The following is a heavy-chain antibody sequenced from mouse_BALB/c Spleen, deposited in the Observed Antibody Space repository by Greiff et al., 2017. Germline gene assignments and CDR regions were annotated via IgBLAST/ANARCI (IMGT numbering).Heavy chain of an antibody. J-gene: IGHJ1*01. V-gene: IGHV14-3*02. CDR2: IDPANGNT. CDR1: GFNIKDTY. D-gene: IGHD2-10*01. CDR3: ASYYSYWYFDV. Sequence: EVQLQESGAELVKPGASVKLSCTASGFNIKDTYMHWVKQRPEQGLEWIGRIDPANGNTKYDPKFQGKATITADTSSNTAYLQLSSLTSEDTAVYYCASYYSYWYFDVWGAGTTVTVSS.